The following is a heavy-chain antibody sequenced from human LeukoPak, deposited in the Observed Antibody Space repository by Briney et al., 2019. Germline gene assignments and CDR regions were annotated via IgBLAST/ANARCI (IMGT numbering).Heavy chain of an antibody. CDR2: ISYDGSNK. J-gene: IGHJ4*02. Sequence: PGGSLRLSFSAPGFTSRSYSIHRVRQAPGKGLGWGAVISYDGSNKYYADSVKGRFTISRDNSKNTLYLQMNSLRAEDTAVYYCARDPRGGSGSWHFDYWGQGTLVTVSS. CDR1: GFTSRSYS. D-gene: IGHD3-10*01. V-gene: IGHV3-30*04. CDR3: ARDPRGGSGSWHFDY.